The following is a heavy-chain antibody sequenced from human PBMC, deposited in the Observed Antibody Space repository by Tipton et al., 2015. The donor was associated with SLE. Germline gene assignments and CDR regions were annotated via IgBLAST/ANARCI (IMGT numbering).Heavy chain of an antibody. CDR2: IYHSGST. J-gene: IGHJ6*02. D-gene: IGHD6-19*01. CDR3: AGEQWLVERGYYYYGMDV. Sequence: TLSLTCTVSGYSISSGYYWGWIRQPPGKGLEWIGSIYHSGSTYYNPSLKSRVTISVDTSKNQFSLKLSSVTAADTAVYYCAGEQWLVERGYYYYGMDVWGQGTTVTVSS. V-gene: IGHV4-38-2*02. CDR1: GYSISSGYY.